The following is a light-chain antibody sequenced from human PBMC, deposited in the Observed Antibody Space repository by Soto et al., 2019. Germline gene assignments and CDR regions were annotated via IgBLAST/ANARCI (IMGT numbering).Light chain of an antibody. J-gene: IGKJ1*01. CDR3: QQYYSTPPT. Sequence: DIVMTQSPDSLAVSLGERATINCKSSQSVLYSSXNKNYLAWYQQKPGQPPKLLIYWASTRESGVPDRFSGXGSXTDFTLTISSLXAEXVAVYYCQQYYSTPPTFGQGTKVEIK. CDR1: QSVLYSSXNKNY. CDR2: WAS. V-gene: IGKV4-1*01.